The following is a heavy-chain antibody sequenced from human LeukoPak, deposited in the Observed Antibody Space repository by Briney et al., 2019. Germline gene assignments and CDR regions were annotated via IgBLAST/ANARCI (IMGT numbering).Heavy chain of an antibody. CDR1: GGSISSSNYY. CDR2: ST. Sequence: PSETLSLTCTASGGSISSSNYYWGWIRQPPGKGLEWIGRSTYYNPSLKSRVTISVDTSKNQFSLNLSSVTAADTAVYYCARTKYFGPDYWGQGTLVTVSS. D-gene: IGHD2/OR15-2a*01. CDR3: ARTKYFGPDY. V-gene: IGHV4-39*01. J-gene: IGHJ4*02.